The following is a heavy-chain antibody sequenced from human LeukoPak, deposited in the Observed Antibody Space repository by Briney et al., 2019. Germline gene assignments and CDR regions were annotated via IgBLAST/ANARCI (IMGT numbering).Heavy chain of an antibody. D-gene: IGHD2-2*01. CDR3: ARDANGDIVVVPAPGVGFHP. Sequence: GGSLRLSCAASGFTFSSYAMHWVRQAPGKGLEWVAVISYDGSNKYYADSVKGRSTISRDNSKNTLYLQMNSLRAEDTAVYYCARDANGDIVVVPAPGVGFHPWGQGTLVTVSS. CDR2: ISYDGSNK. CDR1: GFTFSSYA. J-gene: IGHJ5*02. V-gene: IGHV3-30-3*01.